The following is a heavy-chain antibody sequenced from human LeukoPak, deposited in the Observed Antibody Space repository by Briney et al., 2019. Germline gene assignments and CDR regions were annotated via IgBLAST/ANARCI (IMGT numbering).Heavy chain of an antibody. CDR3: ARDLTAGRLVAGVVY. D-gene: IGHD7-27*01. CDR1: GYTFSNYG. Sequence: ASVKVSCKASGYTFSNYGISWVRQAPGQGLEWMGWISAYNGNTNYAQKFQGRVTMTTDTPTSTVYMELRSLRSDDTAVYYCARDLTAGRLVAGVVYWGQGTLVTVS. J-gene: IGHJ4*02. CDR2: ISAYNGNT. V-gene: IGHV1-18*01.